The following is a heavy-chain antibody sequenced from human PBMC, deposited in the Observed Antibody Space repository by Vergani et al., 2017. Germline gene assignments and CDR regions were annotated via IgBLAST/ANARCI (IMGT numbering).Heavy chain of an antibody. Sequence: QVQLQQWGAGLLKPSETLSLTCAVYGGSFSGYYWSWIRQPPGKGLEWIGEINHSGSTNYNPSLKSRVTISVDTSKNQFSLKLSSMTAADTAVYYCASSLWFGELSYYFDYWGQGTLVTASS. CDR1: GGSFSGYY. V-gene: IGHV4-34*01. D-gene: IGHD3-10*01. J-gene: IGHJ4*02. CDR2: INHSGST. CDR3: ASSLWFGELSYYFDY.